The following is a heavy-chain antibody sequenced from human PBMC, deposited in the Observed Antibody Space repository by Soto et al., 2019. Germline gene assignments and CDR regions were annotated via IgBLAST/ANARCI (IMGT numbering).Heavy chain of an antibody. CDR3: ARVRDFWSGYYFDY. CDR2: ISYDGSNK. J-gene: IGHJ4*02. D-gene: IGHD3-3*01. Sequence: QVQLVESGGGVVQPGRSLRLSCAASGFTFSSYAMHWVRQAPGKGLEWVAVISYDGSNKYYADSVKGRFTISRDNSKNTLYLQMNSLRAEDTAVYYCARVRDFWSGYYFDYWGQGTLVPVSS. V-gene: IGHV3-30-3*01. CDR1: GFTFSSYA.